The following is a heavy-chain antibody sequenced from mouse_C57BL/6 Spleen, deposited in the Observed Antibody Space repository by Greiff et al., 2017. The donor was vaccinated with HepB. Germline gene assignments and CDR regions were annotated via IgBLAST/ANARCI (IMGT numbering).Heavy chain of an antibody. Sequence: VQLQQSGAELVRPGASVKLSCTASGFNIKDYYMHWVKQRPEQGLEWIGRIDPEDGDTEYAPKFQGKATMAADTSSNTAYLQLSSLTSEDTAVYYCTRGWDEERFDYWGQGTTLTVSS. CDR2: IDPEDGDT. D-gene: IGHD4-1*01. V-gene: IGHV14-1*01. CDR1: GFNIKDYY. CDR3: TRGWDEERFDY. J-gene: IGHJ2*01.